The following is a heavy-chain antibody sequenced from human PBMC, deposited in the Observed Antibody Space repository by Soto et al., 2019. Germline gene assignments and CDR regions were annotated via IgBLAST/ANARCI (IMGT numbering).Heavy chain of an antibody. CDR3: ARDERDYDSSGYYYWFDP. CDR1: GGCVSSGGNS. D-gene: IGHD3-22*01. Sequence: PSGTLSLTCAVSGGCVSSGGNSWSWMRQQQGKGLEWIGYIYHSGSTYYNPSLKSRVTISVDRSKNQFSLKLSSVTAADTAVYYCARDERDYDSSGYYYWFDPWVQGTLVTVSS. V-gene: IGHV4-30-2*01. CDR2: IYHSGST. J-gene: IGHJ5*02.